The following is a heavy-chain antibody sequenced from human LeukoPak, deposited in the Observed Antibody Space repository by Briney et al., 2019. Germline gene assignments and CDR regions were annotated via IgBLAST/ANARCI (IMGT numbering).Heavy chain of an antibody. D-gene: IGHD2-21*02. Sequence: RGSLRLSCAASAFTFSSYEMNWVRQAPGEGLEWVSYISSSGSTMYYADSVKGRFTISRDNAKNSLYLQMNSLRAEDTGVYYCARVSLVSTASFDIWGQGTMVTVSS. CDR2: ISSSGSTM. CDR1: AFTFSSYE. J-gene: IGHJ3*02. V-gene: IGHV3-48*03. CDR3: ARVSLVSTASFDI.